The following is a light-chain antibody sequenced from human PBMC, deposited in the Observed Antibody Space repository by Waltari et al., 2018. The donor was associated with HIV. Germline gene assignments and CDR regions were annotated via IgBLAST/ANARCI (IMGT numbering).Light chain of an antibody. CDR1: HNILYSSTNKNF. Sequence: DIVMTQSPDSLAVSLGERATINCQSSHNILYSSTNKNFLAWYQQKPGQPPKLLLYWASTRDSGVPDRFSGSGSGTDFTLTISSLQAEDVAIYYCQQYYSTPLTFGGGTKVE. J-gene: IGKJ4*01. CDR2: WAS. V-gene: IGKV4-1*01. CDR3: QQYYSTPLT.